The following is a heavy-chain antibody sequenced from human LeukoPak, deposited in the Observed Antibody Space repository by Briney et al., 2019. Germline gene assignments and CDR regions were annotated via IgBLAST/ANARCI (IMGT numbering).Heavy chain of an antibody. J-gene: IGHJ4*02. CDR2: INTKGET. Sequence: SETLSLTCTVSGVSMSAYQWSWVRQSPEKGLEWIGCINTKGETSYNPSLKSRVTTSVDTSKSQFSLRLTSVTAADTAVYYCATSNDAKIAPFDHRGQGAPVTVSS. V-gene: IGHV4-4*09. D-gene: IGHD2-21*01. CDR3: ATSNDAKIAPFDH. CDR1: GVSMSAYQ.